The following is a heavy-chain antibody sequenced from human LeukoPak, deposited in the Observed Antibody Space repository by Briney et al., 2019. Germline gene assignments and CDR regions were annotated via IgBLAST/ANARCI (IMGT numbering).Heavy chain of an antibody. Sequence: SETLSLTCTVSGGSISTYYWSWIRQPPGKGLEWIGYIYYSGSTNHNPSLKSRVTISVDTSKNQLSLKLTSVLAADTAVYYCAKDVPPSRDGDYMVAWFDPWGQGTLVTVSS. J-gene: IGHJ5*02. CDR1: GGSISTYY. D-gene: IGHD4-17*01. V-gene: IGHV4-59*01. CDR2: IYYSGST. CDR3: AKDVPPSRDGDYMVAWFDP.